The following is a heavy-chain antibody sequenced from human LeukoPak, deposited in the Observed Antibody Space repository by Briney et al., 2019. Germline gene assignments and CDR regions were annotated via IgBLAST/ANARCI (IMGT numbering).Heavy chain of an antibody. CDR1: GFTFSSYS. CDR3: ARDRAYTIFGVTNSFDY. D-gene: IGHD3-3*01. J-gene: IGHJ4*02. CDR2: ISSSSSYI. Sequence: TGGSLRLSCAASGFTFSSYSMNWVRQAPGKGLEWVSSISSSSSYIYYADSVKGRFTISRDNAKNSLYLQMNSPRAEDTAVYYCARDRAYTIFGVTNSFDYWGQGTLVTVSS. V-gene: IGHV3-21*01.